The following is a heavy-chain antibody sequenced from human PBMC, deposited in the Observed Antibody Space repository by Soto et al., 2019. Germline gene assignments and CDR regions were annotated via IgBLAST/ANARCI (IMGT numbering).Heavy chain of an antibody. CDR2: IYYSGTT. Sequence: SETLSLTCTVSGGSISSGDYYWSWIRQPPGKGLEWIGYIYYSGTTYYNPSLKSRVTISVDTSKNQFSLKVSSVTAADTAVYYCARALIQLWPHYYYGMDVWGQGTTVTVS. J-gene: IGHJ6*02. V-gene: IGHV4-30-4*01. CDR1: GGSISSGDYY. D-gene: IGHD5-18*01. CDR3: ARALIQLWPHYYYGMDV.